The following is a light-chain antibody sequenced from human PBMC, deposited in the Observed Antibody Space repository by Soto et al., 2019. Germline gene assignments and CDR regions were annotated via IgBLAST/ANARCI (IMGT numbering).Light chain of an antibody. CDR1: QSIKSW. CDR2: EAS. CDR3: QQANSFPIT. Sequence: DIQMTQSPSTLSASVGDRVTITCRASQSIKSWLAWYQQKPGKAPKLLIYEASSLESGVPSRFGGSGSGTEFTLTISSLQPDDFATYYCQQANSFPITLGQGTRLEIK. J-gene: IGKJ5*01. V-gene: IGKV1-5*03.